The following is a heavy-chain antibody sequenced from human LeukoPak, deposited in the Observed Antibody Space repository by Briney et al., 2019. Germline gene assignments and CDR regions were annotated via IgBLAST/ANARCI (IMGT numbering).Heavy chain of an antibody. D-gene: IGHD1-7*01. V-gene: IGHV3-23*01. Sequence: QPGGSLRLSCAASGFTFSSYAMSWVRQAPGKGLEWVSSISGSGGSTYYADSVKGRFSISRDNSKNTLYLQLNSLRAEDTAVYYCAKNLVVDKGGTFGIWGQGTMVTVSS. J-gene: IGHJ3*02. CDR3: AKNLVVDKGGTFGI. CDR1: GFTFSSYA. CDR2: ISGSGGST.